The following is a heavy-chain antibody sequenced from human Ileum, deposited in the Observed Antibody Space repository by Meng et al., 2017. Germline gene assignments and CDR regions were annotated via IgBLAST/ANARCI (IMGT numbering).Heavy chain of an antibody. V-gene: IGHV1-2*06. J-gene: IGHJ6*02. Sequence: ASVKVSCKASGYSLTVHFIHWVRQAPGQGLEWMGRINPNSGGTNYAQKFQGRVTMTRDTSISTDYMELSRLRSDDTAVYYCAGWFGEGFGGMDVWGQGTTVTVSS. CDR3: AGWFGEGFGGMDV. D-gene: IGHD3-10*01. CDR1: GYSLTVHF. CDR2: INPNSGGT.